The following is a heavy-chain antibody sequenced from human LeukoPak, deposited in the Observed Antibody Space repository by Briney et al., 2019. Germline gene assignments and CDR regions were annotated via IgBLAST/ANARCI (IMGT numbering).Heavy chain of an antibody. CDR1: GYTFTGYY. Sequence: ASVKVSCKASGYTFTGYYMHRVRQAPGQGLEWMGWINPNSGGTNYAQKFQGRVTMTRDTSISTAYMELSRLRSDDTAVYYCARSPFWTTAEIDYWGQGTLVTVSS. CDR2: INPNSGGT. J-gene: IGHJ4*02. V-gene: IGHV1-2*02. D-gene: IGHD3/OR15-3a*01. CDR3: ARSPFWTTAEIDY.